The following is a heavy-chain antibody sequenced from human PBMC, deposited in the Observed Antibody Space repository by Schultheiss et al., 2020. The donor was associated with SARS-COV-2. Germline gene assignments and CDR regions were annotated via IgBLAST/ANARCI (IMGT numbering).Heavy chain of an antibody. CDR3: ARVAAFSVHENIQGMDV. D-gene: IGHD6-25*01. CDR2: INAGNGNT. CDR1: GGTFSSYA. V-gene: IGHV1-18*01. Sequence: ASVKVSCKASGGTFSSYAISWVRQAPGQRLEWMGWINAGNGNTKYSQKFQGRVTMTTDTSTSTAYMELRSLRSDDTAVYYCARVAAFSVHENIQGMDVWGQGTTVTVSS. J-gene: IGHJ6*02.